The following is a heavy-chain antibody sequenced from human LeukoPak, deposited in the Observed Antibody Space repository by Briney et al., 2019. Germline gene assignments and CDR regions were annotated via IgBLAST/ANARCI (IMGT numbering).Heavy chain of an antibody. V-gene: IGHV3-30*18. CDR1: GFTFSSYG. CDR2: ISSDGSNA. Sequence: GRSLRLSCAASGFTFSSYGMHWVRQAPGKGLEWVAVISSDGSNAYYADSVKGRFTMSRDNSKNTLFVQMNSLRAEDTAVYYCAKDLSGRKGPFDYWGQGTLVAVSS. J-gene: IGHJ4*02. D-gene: IGHD3-10*01. CDR3: AKDLSGRKGPFDY.